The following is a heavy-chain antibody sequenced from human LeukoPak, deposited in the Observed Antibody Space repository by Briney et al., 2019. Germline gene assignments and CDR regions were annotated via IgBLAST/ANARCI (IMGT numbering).Heavy chain of an antibody. CDR3: ARLPPRYSSSLIPWFDP. V-gene: IGHV1-8*01. CDR2: MNPNSGNT. J-gene: IGHJ5*02. Sequence: ASVKASCKASGYTFTSYDINWVRQATGQGLEWMGWMNPNSGNTGYAQKFQGRATMTRNTSISTAYMELSSLRSEDTAVYYCARLPPRYSSSLIPWFDPWGQGTLVTVSS. CDR1: GYTFTSYD. D-gene: IGHD6-13*01.